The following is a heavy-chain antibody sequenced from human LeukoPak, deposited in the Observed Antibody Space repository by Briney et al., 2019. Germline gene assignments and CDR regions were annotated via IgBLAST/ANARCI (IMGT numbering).Heavy chain of an antibody. CDR3: ARDGGQYYYDTSGFDY. CDR2: ITSSSSYI. Sequence: GGSLRLSCAVSGLSFSNYSMNWVRQAPGKGLEWASSITSSSSYIYYADSMKGRFTISRDNAKNSLYLQMSSLRAEDTAVYYCARDGGQYYYDTSGFDYWGQGTLVTVSS. D-gene: IGHD3-22*01. J-gene: IGHJ4*02. V-gene: IGHV3-21*01. CDR1: GLSFSNYS.